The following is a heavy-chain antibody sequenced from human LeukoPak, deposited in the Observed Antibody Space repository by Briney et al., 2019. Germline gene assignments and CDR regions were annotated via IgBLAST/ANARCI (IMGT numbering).Heavy chain of an antibody. J-gene: IGHJ4*02. CDR1: GNYW. Sequence: GGSLRLSCAASGNYWMHWVRQAPGKGLVWVSHINSDGSWTSYADSVKGRFTISKDNAKNTAYLQMNSLRAEDTAVHYCVSFYETYWGRGTLVTVSS. CDR2: INSDGSWT. D-gene: IGHD2/OR15-2a*01. V-gene: IGHV3-74*01. CDR3: VSFYETY.